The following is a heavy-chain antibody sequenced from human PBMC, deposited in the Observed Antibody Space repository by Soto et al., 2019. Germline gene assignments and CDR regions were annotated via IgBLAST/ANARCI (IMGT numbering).Heavy chain of an antibody. CDR1: GGTFSSYA. J-gene: IGHJ6*02. Sequence: SVKVSCKASGGTFSSYAISWVRQAPGQGLEWMGGIIPIFGTANYAQKFQGRVTITADESTSTAYMELSSLRSEDTAVYYCARDGIESPRGGYYGMDVWGQGTTVTVSS. CDR3: ARDGIESPRGGYYGMDV. V-gene: IGHV1-69*13. CDR2: IIPIFGTA. D-gene: IGHD3-16*01.